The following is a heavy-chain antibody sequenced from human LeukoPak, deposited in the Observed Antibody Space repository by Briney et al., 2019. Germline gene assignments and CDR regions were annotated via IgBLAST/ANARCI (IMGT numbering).Heavy chain of an antibody. CDR1: GYTSTGYY. D-gene: IGHD4-17*01. CDR2: INPNSGGT. CDR3: ARGDDYGDYTGYY. V-gene: IGHV1-2*02. Sequence: ASVKVSCKTSGYTSTGYYIHWVPQAPGQGLEWMGWINPNSGGTNYAQKFRGRVTMTRDTSISTAYMELSRLRSDDTAVYYCARGDDYGDYTGYYWGEGTLSPSPQ. J-gene: IGHJ4*02.